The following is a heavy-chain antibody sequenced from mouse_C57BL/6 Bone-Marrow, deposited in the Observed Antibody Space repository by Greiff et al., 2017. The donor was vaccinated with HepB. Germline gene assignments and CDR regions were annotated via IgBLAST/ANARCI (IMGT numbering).Heavy chain of an antibody. CDR3: ARTGYWAMDY. Sequence: VKVVESGGGLVKPGGSLKLSCAASGFTFSDYGMHWVRQAPEKGLEWVAYISSGSSTIYYADTVKGRFTISRDNAKNTLFLQMTSLRSEDTAMYYCARTGYWAMDYWGQGTSVTVSS. CDR1: GFTFSDYG. V-gene: IGHV5-17*01. CDR2: ISSGSSTI. J-gene: IGHJ4*01.